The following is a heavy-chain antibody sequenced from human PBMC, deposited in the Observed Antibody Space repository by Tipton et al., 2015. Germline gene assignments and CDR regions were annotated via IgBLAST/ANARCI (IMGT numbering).Heavy chain of an antibody. CDR3: ARSSRYSGYDSYGMDV. V-gene: IGHV1-18*01. CDR1: GYTFITYG. J-gene: IGHJ6*02. CDR2: ISGYNVDT. Sequence: QSGAEVKKPGASVKVSCKAPGYTFITYGISWVRQAPGQGLEWMGWISGYNVDTKYAQKLQGRVTMTTDTFTSTAYMELRNLTSDDTAMYYCARSSRYSGYDSYGMDVWGQGTTVTVSS. D-gene: IGHD5-12*01.